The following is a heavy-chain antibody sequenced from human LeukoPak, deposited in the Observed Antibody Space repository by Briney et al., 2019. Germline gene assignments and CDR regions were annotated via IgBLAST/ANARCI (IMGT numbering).Heavy chain of an antibody. CDR2: VFIGGST. CDR1: GGSISAYY. Sequence: SETLTLTCTIPGGSISAYYWSWVRQPAGKGLEWIGRVFIGGSTNYNPSLKTRVTISLDKAKNQFSLRLTSVTPADTAVYYCARQPASGINFDSWGQGTLVAVSS. V-gene: IGHV4-4*07. J-gene: IGHJ4*02. CDR3: ARQPASGINFDS. D-gene: IGHD6-13*01.